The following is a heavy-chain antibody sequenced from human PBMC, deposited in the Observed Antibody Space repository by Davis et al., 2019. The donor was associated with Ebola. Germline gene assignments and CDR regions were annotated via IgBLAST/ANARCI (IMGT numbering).Heavy chain of an antibody. Sequence: ASVKVSCKASGHAFSTHSIHWVRQAPGQRLEWLGWINLANGNTRYSDHFQGRVTITRDASASTAYMELSSLRSEDTAVYYCARDLGVAGTGRYFQHWGQGTLVTVSS. D-gene: IGHD6-19*01. CDR1: GHAFSTHS. CDR2: INLANGNT. CDR3: ARDLGVAGTGRYFQH. V-gene: IGHV1-3*01. J-gene: IGHJ1*01.